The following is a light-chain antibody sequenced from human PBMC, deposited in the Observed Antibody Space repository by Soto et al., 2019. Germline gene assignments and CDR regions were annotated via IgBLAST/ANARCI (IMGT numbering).Light chain of an antibody. CDR3: SSYTSSSLYV. J-gene: IGLJ1*01. CDR2: EVS. CDR1: SSDVGGYNY. Sequence: QSALTQPASVSGSPGQSITISCTGTSSDVGGYNYVSWYQQHPGKAPKLMIYEVSNRPSGVSNRFSGSKSGNTASLTISRLQAEDEADYYCSSYTSSSLYVFGTGTQVTVL. V-gene: IGLV2-14*01.